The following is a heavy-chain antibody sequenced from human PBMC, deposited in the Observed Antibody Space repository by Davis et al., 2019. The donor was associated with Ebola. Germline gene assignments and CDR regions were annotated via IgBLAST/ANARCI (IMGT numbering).Heavy chain of an antibody. CDR2: IKPDGTEK. CDR3: AKYSSGWYYPFDI. J-gene: IGHJ3*02. V-gene: IGHV3-7*03. D-gene: IGHD6-19*01. Sequence: GESLKISCAASKFIFSHYWMSWLRQSPGMGLEWVAKIKPDGTEKYYVDSVKGRFTISRDNTKNSLFLQMNSLRAEDTAVYYCAKYSSGWYYPFDIWGQGTVVTVSS. CDR1: KFIFSHYW.